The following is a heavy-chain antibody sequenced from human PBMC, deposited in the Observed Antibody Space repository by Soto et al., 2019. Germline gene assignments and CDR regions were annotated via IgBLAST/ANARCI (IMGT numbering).Heavy chain of an antibody. Sequence: QVQLVESGGGVVQPGRSLRLSCAASGFTFSNYGMHWVRQAPGKGLEWVSVIWYDGSDKYYADSVKGRFTISRDNSKHTLYVQINGLRTEDAAVYYCGTDQGSYWGQGTLVTLSS. D-gene: IGHD2-15*01. V-gene: IGHV3-33*01. CDR2: IWYDGSDK. J-gene: IGHJ4*02. CDR1: GFTFSNYG. CDR3: GTDQGSY.